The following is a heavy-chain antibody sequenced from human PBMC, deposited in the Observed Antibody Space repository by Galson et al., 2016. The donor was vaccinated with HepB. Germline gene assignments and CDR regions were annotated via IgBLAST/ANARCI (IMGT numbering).Heavy chain of an antibody. D-gene: IGHD3-9*01. CDR3: STVTYAVLRYFGCLY. Sequence: SLRLSCAASGFAFSNAWMSWVRQAPGKGLEWVGRIKTKTGGETADYAAPVKGRFFISRDDSKNTLYLQMNSLKTEDTAVYYCSTVTYAVLRYFGCLYWGQGALVTVSS. V-gene: IGHV3-15*01. CDR2: IKTKTGGETA. CDR1: GFAFSNAW. J-gene: IGHJ4*02.